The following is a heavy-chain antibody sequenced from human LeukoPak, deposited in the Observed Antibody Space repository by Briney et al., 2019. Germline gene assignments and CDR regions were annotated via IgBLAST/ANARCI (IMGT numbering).Heavy chain of an antibody. CDR2: INPNSGGT. CDR1: GYTFTSYG. V-gene: IGHV1-2*02. J-gene: IGHJ4*02. D-gene: IGHD3-10*01. CDR3: ARVRRFGELLGGFDY. Sequence: GASVKVSCKASGYTFTSYGISWVRQAPGQGLEWMGWINPNSGGTNYAQKFQGRVTMTWDTSISTAYMELSRLRSDDTAVYYCARVRRFGELLGGFDYWGQGTLVTVSS.